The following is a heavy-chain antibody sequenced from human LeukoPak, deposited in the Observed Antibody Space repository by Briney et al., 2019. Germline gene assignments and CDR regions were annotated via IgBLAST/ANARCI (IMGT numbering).Heavy chain of an antibody. V-gene: IGHV4-38-2*01. D-gene: IGHD5-12*01. CDR1: GYSISSGYY. CDR2: IYHSGST. J-gene: IGHJ4*02. Sequence: SETPSLTCAVSGYSISSGYYWGWIRQLPGKGLEWIGSIYHSGSTYYNPSLKSRVTISVDTSKNQFSLKLSSVTAADTVVYYCARRGYSGYDTYYFDYWGQGTLVTVSS. CDR3: ARRGYSGYDTYYFDY.